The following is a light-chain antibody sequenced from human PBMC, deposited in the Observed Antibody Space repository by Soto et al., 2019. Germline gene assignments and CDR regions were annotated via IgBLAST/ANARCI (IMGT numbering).Light chain of an antibody. CDR3: MQRIECTIT. Sequence: DWMKPAAVSRVVTLAQADAMSCRSRQCFVYRDGNTYLNWFQQRPGQSPRRLIYKVSNRDSGVPDRFSGSGSGTDFTLKISRVEADDVGVYYCMQRIECTITFGQGTRLEIK. CDR1: QCFVYRDGNTY. V-gene: IGKV2-30*01. CDR2: KVS. J-gene: IGKJ5*01.